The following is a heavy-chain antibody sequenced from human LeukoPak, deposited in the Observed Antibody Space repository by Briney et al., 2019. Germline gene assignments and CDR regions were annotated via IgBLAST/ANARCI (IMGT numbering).Heavy chain of an antibody. Sequence: HPGGSLRLSCAASGFTFDDYAMHWVRQAPGKGLEWVSGISWNSGSIGYADSVKGRFTISRDNAKNSLYLQMNSLRAEDTALYYCAKASSPFYDSSGSFFDYWGQGTLVTVSS. CDR3: AKASSPFYDSSGSFFDY. J-gene: IGHJ4*02. CDR1: GFTFDDYA. CDR2: ISWNSGSI. V-gene: IGHV3-9*01. D-gene: IGHD3-22*01.